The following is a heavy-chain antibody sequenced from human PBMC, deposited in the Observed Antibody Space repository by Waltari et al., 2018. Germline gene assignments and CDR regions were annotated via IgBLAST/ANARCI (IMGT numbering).Heavy chain of an antibody. CDR1: GDTANTYG. Sequence: QVQLVQSGAEVKKPGSSLRVSCKIIGDTANTYGINWVRQAPGEGLEWMGGTVPIYGAENYAENFQDRVTFTADESTNTAYMELSSLKSEDTGIYYCAKEGVYQWRVVVISMLDHWGQGTLVTVSS. J-gene: IGHJ4*02. V-gene: IGHV1-69*13. CDR3: AKEGVYQWRVVVISMLDH. D-gene: IGHD3-22*01. CDR2: TVPIYGAE.